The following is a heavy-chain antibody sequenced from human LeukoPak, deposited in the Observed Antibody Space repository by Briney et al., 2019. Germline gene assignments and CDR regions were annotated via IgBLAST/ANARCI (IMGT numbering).Heavy chain of an antibody. V-gene: IGHV3-11*05. D-gene: IGHD2-15*01. CDR2: ISSSSSYT. J-gene: IGHJ4*02. CDR1: GFTFSDYY. CDR3: ARDKLVCSGGSCYSIDY. Sequence: GGSLRLSCAASGFTFSDYYMSWIRQAPGKGLEWVSYISSSSSYTNYADSVKGRFTISRDNAKNSLYLQMNSLRAEDTAVYYCARDKLVCSGGSCYSIDYWGQGTLVTVSS.